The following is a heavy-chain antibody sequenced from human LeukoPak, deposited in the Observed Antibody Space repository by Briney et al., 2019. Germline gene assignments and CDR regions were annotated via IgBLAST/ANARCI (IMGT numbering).Heavy chain of an antibody. V-gene: IGHV2-70*11. CDR2: IDWDDK. CDR3: ARMTPSSGSI. Sequence: SGPALVKPTQTLTLTCTFSGFSLSTGGMCVSWIRQPPGKALEWLARIDWDDKYYSTSLKTRLTISKDTSKNQVVLTMTNMDPVDTATYYYARMTPSSGSIWGQGTLVTVSS. J-gene: IGHJ4*02. CDR1: GFSLSTGGMC. D-gene: IGHD3-22*01.